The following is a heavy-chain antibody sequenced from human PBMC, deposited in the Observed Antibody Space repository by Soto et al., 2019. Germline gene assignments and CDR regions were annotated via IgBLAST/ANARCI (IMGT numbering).Heavy chain of an antibody. CDR2: IYHSGST. CDR3: ARDQIMEQGGYYYGMDV. D-gene: IGHD3-16*01. V-gene: IGHV4-30-2*01. CDR1: GGSISSGGYS. J-gene: IGHJ6*02. Sequence: PSETLSLTCAVCGGSISSGGYSWSWIRQPPGKGLEWIGYIYHSGSTYYNPSLKSRVTISVDRSKNQFSLKLSSVTAADTAVYYCARDQIMEQGGYYYGMDVWGQGTTVTVSS.